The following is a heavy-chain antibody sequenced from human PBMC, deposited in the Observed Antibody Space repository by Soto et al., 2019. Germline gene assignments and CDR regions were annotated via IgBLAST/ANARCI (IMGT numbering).Heavy chain of an antibody. CDR1: GFTFSSYW. V-gene: IGHV3-7*02. D-gene: IGHD4-17*01. Sequence: HPGGSLRLSCVASGFTFSSYWMSWVRQAPGKGLEWVSHINSDGTDITYVDSVKGRFTISRDNAKNTLYLQMNSLRAEDTAVYYCARGTQTTVTTRLFDCWGQGTLVTVSS. CDR3: ARGTQTTVTTRLFDC. J-gene: IGHJ4*02. CDR2: INSDGTDI.